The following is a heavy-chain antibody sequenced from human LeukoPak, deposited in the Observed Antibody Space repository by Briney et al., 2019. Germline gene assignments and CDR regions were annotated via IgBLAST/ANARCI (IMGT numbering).Heavy chain of an antibody. D-gene: IGHD1-7*01. V-gene: IGHV3-7*01. CDR2: INHDGNEK. CDR3: ARSPATRTTDF. CDR1: GFTFSDYW. J-gene: IGHJ4*02. Sequence: GGSLRLSCAVSGFTFSDYWMSWVRQPPGKGLEWVANINHDGNEKYYVDSVMGRFTISRDNAKNSLYLQMNSLSVEDTAVYFCARSPATRTTDFWGQGTLVTVSS.